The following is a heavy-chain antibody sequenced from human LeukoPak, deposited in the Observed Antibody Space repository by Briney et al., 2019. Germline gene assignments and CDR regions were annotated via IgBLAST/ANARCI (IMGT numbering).Heavy chain of an antibody. J-gene: IGHJ6*03. CDR1: GGTFSSYA. Sequence: GASVKVSCKASGGTFSSYAISWVRQAPGQGLEWMGGIIPIFGTANYAQKFQGRVTITTDESTSTAYMELSSLRSEDTAVYYCARAIADCSSTSCYRDYYYYMDVWGKGTTVTVSS. CDR3: ARAIADCSSTSCYRDYYYYMDV. D-gene: IGHD2-2*02. V-gene: IGHV1-69*05. CDR2: IIPIFGTA.